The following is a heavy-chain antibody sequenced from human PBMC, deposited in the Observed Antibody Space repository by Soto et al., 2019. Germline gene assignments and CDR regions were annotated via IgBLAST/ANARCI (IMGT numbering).Heavy chain of an antibody. Sequence: RASVKVSCKASGYTFTGYYMHWVGQSPVQGLEWMGWINPNSGGTNYAQKFQGRVTMTRDTSISTAYMELSRLRSDDTAVYYCARDSGFIDDFWSGYYTGFDYWGQGTLVTVSS. CDR3: ARDSGFIDDFWSGYYTGFDY. CDR2: INPNSGGT. V-gene: IGHV1-2*02. J-gene: IGHJ4*02. D-gene: IGHD3-3*01. CDR1: GYTFTGYY.